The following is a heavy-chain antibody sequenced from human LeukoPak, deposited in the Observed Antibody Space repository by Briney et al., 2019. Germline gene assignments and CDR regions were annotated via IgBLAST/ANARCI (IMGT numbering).Heavy chain of an antibody. D-gene: IGHD6-19*01. J-gene: IGHJ4*02. Sequence: SETLSLTCAVSGGSTSSSNWWSWVRQPPGKGLEWIGEIYHSGSTNYNPSLKSRVTISLDKSKNQFSLKLGSVTAADTAVYYCARDLYSSGWFDYWGQGTLVTVSS. V-gene: IGHV4-4*02. CDR2: IYHSGST. CDR1: GGSTSSSNW. CDR3: ARDLYSSGWFDY.